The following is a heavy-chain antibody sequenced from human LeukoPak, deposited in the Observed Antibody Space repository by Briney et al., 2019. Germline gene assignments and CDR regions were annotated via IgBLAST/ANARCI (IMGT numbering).Heavy chain of an antibody. CDR2: ISSSSSYI. D-gene: IGHD1-26*01. CDR1: GFTFSSYS. CDR3: ARDREGWELPTHTLGY. Sequence: NPGGSLRLSCAAFGFTFSSYSMNWVRQAPGKGLEWVSSISSSSSYIYYADSVKGRFTISRDNAKNSLYLQMNSLRAEDTAVYYCARDREGWELPTHTLGYWGQGTLVTVSS. J-gene: IGHJ4*02. V-gene: IGHV3-21*01.